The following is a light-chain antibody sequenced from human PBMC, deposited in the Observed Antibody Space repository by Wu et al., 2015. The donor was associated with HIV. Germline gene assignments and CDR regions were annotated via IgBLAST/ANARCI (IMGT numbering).Light chain of an antibody. Sequence: ETVLTQSPGTLSLSPGERATLSCRASQSTRSSNLAWYQQKPGQAPRLLIFATSSRASGIPDRFSGSGSGTDFILTISRLEPEDFAVYHCHQSQSGATFGQGTKVEVK. J-gene: IGKJ1*01. CDR3: HQSQSGAT. CDR1: QSTRSSN. CDR2: ATS. V-gene: IGKV3-20*01.